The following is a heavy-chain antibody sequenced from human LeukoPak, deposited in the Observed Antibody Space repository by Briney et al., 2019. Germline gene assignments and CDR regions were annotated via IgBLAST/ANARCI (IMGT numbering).Heavy chain of an antibody. Sequence: GESLKISCKGSGYSFTSYWIGWVRQMPGKGLEWMGIIYPGDSDTRYSPSFQGQVTISADKSISTAYLQWSSLKASDTAMYYCARIGDGSSPAYYFDYWGQGTLVTVSS. CDR1: GYSFTSYW. D-gene: IGHD6-6*01. V-gene: IGHV5-51*01. CDR3: ARIGDGSSPAYYFDY. CDR2: IYPGDSDT. J-gene: IGHJ4*02.